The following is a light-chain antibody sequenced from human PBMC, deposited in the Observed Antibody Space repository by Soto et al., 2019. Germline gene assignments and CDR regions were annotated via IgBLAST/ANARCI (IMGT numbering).Light chain of an antibody. CDR2: SAS. Sequence: DIQMTQSPSSLSASVGDRVTITCRASQHIGHYVSWYQHKPGKAPSLLIYSASSLQRGVPPRFRGSGSGTDFTLTVTSLQPEDFAIYYCQQTYTFPETFGPGTKVDIK. CDR3: QQTYTFPET. J-gene: IGKJ3*01. V-gene: IGKV1-39*01. CDR1: QHIGHY.